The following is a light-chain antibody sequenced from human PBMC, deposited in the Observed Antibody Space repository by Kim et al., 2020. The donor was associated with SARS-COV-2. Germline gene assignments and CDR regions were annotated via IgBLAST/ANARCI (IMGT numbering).Light chain of an antibody. CDR2: GKN. V-gene: IGLV3-19*01. CDR3: NSRDSRGNHVV. J-gene: IGLJ2*01. CDR1: SLRSYY. Sequence: ALRPTLKITCQRDSLRSYYASWYQQKPGQGPVLVIYGKNNLPSGIPDRFSGSSSGNTAYLTITGAQAEDDADYYCNSRDSRGNHVVFGRWTKVTVL.